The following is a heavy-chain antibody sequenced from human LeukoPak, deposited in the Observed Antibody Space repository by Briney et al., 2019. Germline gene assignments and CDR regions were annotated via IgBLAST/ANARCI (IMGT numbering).Heavy chain of an antibody. D-gene: IGHD3-3*01. CDR1: GGSISRDDYY. Sequence: SQTLSLTCSVSGGSISRDDYYWSWIRQPPGKGLEWIAHIYHTGSTYYNPSLKSRVTMSVDTSKNQFSLNLNSVTAADTAVYYCASVRSGYHLDYWGQGTLVTVSS. CDR2: IYHTGST. J-gene: IGHJ4*02. V-gene: IGHV4-30-4*01. CDR3: ASVRSGYHLDY.